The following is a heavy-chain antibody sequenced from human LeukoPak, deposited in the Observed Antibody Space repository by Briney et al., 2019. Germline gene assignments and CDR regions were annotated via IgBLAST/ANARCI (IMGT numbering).Heavy chain of an antibody. CDR1: GFTFSSYA. CDR2: ISYDGSNK. J-gene: IGHJ3*02. V-gene: IGHV3-30-3*01. CDR3: AKGTLAVAKDTYAFDI. D-gene: IGHD6-19*01. Sequence: GRSLRLSCAASGFTFSSYAMHWVRQAPGKGLEWVAVISYDGSNKYYADSVKGRFTISRDASKNTLYLQMNSLRAEDTAVYYCAKGTLAVAKDTYAFDIWGQGTMVTVSS.